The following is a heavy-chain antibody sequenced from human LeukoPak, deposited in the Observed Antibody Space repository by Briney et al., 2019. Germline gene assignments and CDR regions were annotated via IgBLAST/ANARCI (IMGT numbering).Heavy chain of an antibody. V-gene: IGHV1-2*02. CDR1: GYTFTGYC. CDR2: INPNNGGT. Sequence: ASVKVSCKASGYTFTGYCIHWVRQAPGQGLEWMGWINPNNGGTNYAQRYQDRVTMTRDTSISTAYMELSSLRSDDTAAYYCARDPRGYSGYENWFDPWGQGTLVTVSS. CDR3: ARDPRGYSGYENWFDP. D-gene: IGHD5-12*01. J-gene: IGHJ5*02.